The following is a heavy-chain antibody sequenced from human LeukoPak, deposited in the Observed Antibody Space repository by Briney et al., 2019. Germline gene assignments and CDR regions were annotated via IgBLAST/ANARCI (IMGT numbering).Heavy chain of an antibody. Sequence: GRSLRLSCGASGFTFSDYSMNWVRQAPGEGLAWVASITSAGGYTYYAGSVKGRFTISRENAQNSLFLQMNSLRAEDTAVYFCATSGGFVLPNAITGNWYMDVWGRGTSVTVSS. CDR3: ATSGGFVLPNAITGNWYMDV. CDR2: ITSAGGYT. J-gene: IGHJ6*03. CDR1: GFTFSDYS. V-gene: IGHV3-21*01. D-gene: IGHD2-2*01.